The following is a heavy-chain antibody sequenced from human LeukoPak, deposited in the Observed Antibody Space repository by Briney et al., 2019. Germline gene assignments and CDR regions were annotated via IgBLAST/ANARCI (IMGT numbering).Heavy chain of an antibody. CDR2: IYHSGST. J-gene: IGHJ3*02. V-gene: IGHV4-4*02. D-gene: IGHD5-24*01. Sequence: SETLSLTCAVSGDSISSSHWWSWVRQSPGKGLEWIGEIYHSGSTNYNPSLKSRVTISVDTSKNQFSLKLSSVTAADTAVYYCARAERWLPLRAFDIWGQGTMVTVSS. CDR1: GDSISSSHW. CDR3: ARAERWLPLRAFDI.